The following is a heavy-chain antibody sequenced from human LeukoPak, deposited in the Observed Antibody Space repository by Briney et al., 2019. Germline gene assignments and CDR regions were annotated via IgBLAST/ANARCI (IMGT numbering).Heavy chain of an antibody. J-gene: IGHJ4*02. CDR2: INDRGRT. CDR3: SRDATTGDTLPYYFDF. D-gene: IGHD5-12*01. V-gene: IGHV4-34*01. CDR1: GGSFSGYH. Sequence: SETLSLTCAVHGGSFSGYHWNWIRHSPGKGQEWIGDINDRGRTHTNPSLKSRVTLSVDTSQKHFSLKLRSVTAADTPVYQCSRDATTGDTLPYYFDFWGQGTLVTVSS.